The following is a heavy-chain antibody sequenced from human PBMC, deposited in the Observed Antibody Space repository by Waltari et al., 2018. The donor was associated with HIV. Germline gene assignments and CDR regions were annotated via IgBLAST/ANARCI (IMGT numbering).Heavy chain of an antibody. CDR3: AKVKKYQALSVFPDYYYGMDV. D-gene: IGHD2-2*01. CDR2: ISYDGSNK. J-gene: IGHJ6*02. CDR1: GFSFSPYG. V-gene: IGHV3-30*18. Sequence: QVQLVESGGGVVQPGRSLRLSCAASGFSFSPYGLHWVRQAPGKGLEWVAVISYDGSNKYYGDSVKGRFTISRDDSKNTLSLQMNSLRAEDTAVYYCAKVKKYQALSVFPDYYYGMDVWGQGTTVTVSS.